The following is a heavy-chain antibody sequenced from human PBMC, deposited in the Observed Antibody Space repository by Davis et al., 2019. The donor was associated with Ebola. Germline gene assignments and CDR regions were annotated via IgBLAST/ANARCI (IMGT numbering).Heavy chain of an antibody. J-gene: IGHJ6*02. V-gene: IGHV4-34*01. Sequence: PSETLSLTCAVYGGSFSGYYWSWIRQPPGKGLEWIGEINHSGSTNYNPSLKSRVTISVDTSKNQFSLKLSSVTAADTAVYYCARGKVVVAAPIGMDVWGQGTTVTVSS. CDR1: GGSFSGYY. CDR2: INHSGST. D-gene: IGHD2-15*01. CDR3: ARGKVVVAAPIGMDV.